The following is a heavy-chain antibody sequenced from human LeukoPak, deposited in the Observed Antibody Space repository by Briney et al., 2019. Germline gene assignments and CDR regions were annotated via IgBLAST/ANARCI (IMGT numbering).Heavy chain of an antibody. CDR2: VLDNENQ. CDR3: AAERYSDGCCWFDP. Sequence: VASVKVSCKTTGFTFSTSTIQWVRQARGQPLEWMGWVLDNENQRYTQKFQGRLTLTRDMTTSTAYMELSGLTSEDTAIYYCAAERYSDGCCWFDPWGQGTLVTVSS. J-gene: IGHJ5*02. CDR1: GFTFSTST. V-gene: IGHV1-58*02. D-gene: IGHD1-26*01.